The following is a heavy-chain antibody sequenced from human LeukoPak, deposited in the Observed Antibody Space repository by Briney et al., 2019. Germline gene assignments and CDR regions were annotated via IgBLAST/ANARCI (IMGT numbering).Heavy chain of an antibody. CDR3: AKVRYCSSTSCLWKGVDAFDI. V-gene: IGHV3-30*02. J-gene: IGHJ3*02. CDR1: GFTFSSYG. D-gene: IGHD2-2*01. CDR2: IRYDGSNK. Sequence: PGGSLRLSCAASGFTFSSYGMHWVRQAPGKGLEWVAFIRYDGSNKYYADSVKGRFTISRDNSKNTLYLQMNSLRAEDTAVYYCAKVRYCSSTSCLWKGVDAFDIWGQGTMVTVSS.